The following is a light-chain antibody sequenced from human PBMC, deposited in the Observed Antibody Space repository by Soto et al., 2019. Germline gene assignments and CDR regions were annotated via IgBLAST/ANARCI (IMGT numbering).Light chain of an antibody. Sequence: DIQMTQSPSILSASVGDRVTITCRASQSIGNWLAWYQKKPGKAPKPLIYDAFHLESGVPSRFSGSGSGTEFPLTTSSLHPDIFPNYYCKKYDIFSPKPFGQGTRVE. V-gene: IGKV1-5*01. CDR2: DAF. CDR1: QSIGNW. J-gene: IGKJ1*01. CDR3: KKYDIFSPKP.